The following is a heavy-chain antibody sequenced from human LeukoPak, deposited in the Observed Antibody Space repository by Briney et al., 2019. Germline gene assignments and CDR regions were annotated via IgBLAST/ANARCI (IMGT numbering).Heavy chain of an antibody. J-gene: IGHJ5*02. D-gene: IGHD1-26*01. Sequence: SETLSLTCTVSGGSISSYYWSWIRQPPGKGLEWIGYIYTSGSTNYNPSLKSRVTISVDTSKNQFSLKLSSVTAADTALYYCARQYSGRFNWFDPWGQGTLVTVSS. CDR2: IYTSGST. CDR1: GGSISSYY. V-gene: IGHV4-4*08. CDR3: ARQYSGRFNWFDP.